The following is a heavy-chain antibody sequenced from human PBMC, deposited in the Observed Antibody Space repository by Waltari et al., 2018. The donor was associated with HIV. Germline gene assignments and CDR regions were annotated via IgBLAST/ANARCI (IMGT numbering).Heavy chain of an antibody. CDR1: GFTFSSYS. D-gene: IGHD3-3*01. J-gene: IGHJ3*02. CDR2: LISSSSSYI. Sequence: EVQLVESGGGLVKPGGSLRLSCAASGFTFSSYSMNWVRQAPGKVLEWVSSLISSSSSYIYYSDAVKGRFTISRDNAKNSLYLQMNSLRAEDTAVYYCARDTSFWSSPDLDAFDIWGQGTMVTVSS. V-gene: IGHV3-21*01. CDR3: ARDTSFWSSPDLDAFDI.